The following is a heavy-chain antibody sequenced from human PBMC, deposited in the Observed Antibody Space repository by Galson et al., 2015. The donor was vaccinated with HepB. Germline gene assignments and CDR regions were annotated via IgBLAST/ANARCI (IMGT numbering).Heavy chain of an antibody. V-gene: IGHV3-30*04. D-gene: IGHD4-17*01. CDR2: ISYDGSNK. J-gene: IGHJ1*01. CDR3: ARSLRSGTVTTWYFQH. CDR1: GFTFSSYA. Sequence: SLSLSFAASGFTFSSYAMPWVRQAPGKGLEWVAVISYDGSNKYYADSVKGRFTISRDNSKNTLYLQMNSLRAEDTAVYYCARSLRSGTVTTWYFQHWGQGTLVTVSS.